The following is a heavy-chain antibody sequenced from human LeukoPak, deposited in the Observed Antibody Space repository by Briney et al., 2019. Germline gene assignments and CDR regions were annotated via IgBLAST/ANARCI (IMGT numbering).Heavy chain of an antibody. CDR1: GGTFSSYT. CDR3: ARDLYSSGWPTLFDY. CDR2: IIRILGIA. J-gene: IGHJ4*02. D-gene: IGHD6-19*01. V-gene: IGHV1-69*10. Sequence: GASVKVSCEASGGTFSSYTISWVRQAPGQGLEWMGGIIRILGIANYAQKFQGRVTITADKSTSTAYMELSSLRSEDTAVYYCARDLYSSGWPTLFDYWGQGTLVTVSS.